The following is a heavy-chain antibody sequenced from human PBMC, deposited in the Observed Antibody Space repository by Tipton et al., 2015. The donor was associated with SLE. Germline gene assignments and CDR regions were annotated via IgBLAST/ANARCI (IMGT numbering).Heavy chain of an antibody. CDR3: ARAGGGDSNWFDP. CDR1: GASITSSDW. Sequence: TLSLTCAVSGASITSSDWWSWVRQPPGKGLEYIGEIHHRGSTNYKSSLRGRVTISVDTSKNQFSLKLSSVTAADTAVYYCARAGGGDSNWFDPWGQRTLATVSS. CDR2: IHHRGST. J-gene: IGHJ5*02. V-gene: IGHV4-4*02. D-gene: IGHD2-21*01.